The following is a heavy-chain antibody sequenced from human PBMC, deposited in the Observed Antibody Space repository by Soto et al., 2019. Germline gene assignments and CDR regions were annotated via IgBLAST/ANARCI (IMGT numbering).Heavy chain of an antibody. CDR1: GGSISSGGYY. J-gene: IGHJ5*02. CDR2: IYYSGST. V-gene: IGHV4-31*03. CDR3: ARVSGSGSYYGFDP. D-gene: IGHD3-10*01. Sequence: PSETLSLTCTVSGGSISSGGYYWSWIRQHPGKGLEWIGYIYYSGSTYYNPSLKSRVTISVDTSKNQFSLKLSSVTAADTAVYYCARVSGSGSYYGFDPWGQGTLVTVSS.